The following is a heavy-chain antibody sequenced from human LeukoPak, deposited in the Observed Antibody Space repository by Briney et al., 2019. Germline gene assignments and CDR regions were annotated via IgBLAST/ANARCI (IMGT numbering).Heavy chain of an antibody. J-gene: IGHJ4*02. V-gene: IGHV3-30*02. CDR2: IQNDGSDK. D-gene: IGHD6-13*01. CDR3: AREGGRAAPGRFDY. CDR1: GINFRSSG. Sequence: GGSLKLSCAASGINFRSSGMHWVRQAPGKGLEWVTFIQNDGSDKSYAASVQGRFTISRDNSKNTVYLHMNSLRADDTALYYCAREGGRAAPGRFDYWGQGTLVTVSS.